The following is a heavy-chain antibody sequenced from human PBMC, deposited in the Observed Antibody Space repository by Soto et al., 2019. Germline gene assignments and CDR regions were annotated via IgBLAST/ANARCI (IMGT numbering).Heavy chain of an antibody. CDR2: MYYSGGT. J-gene: IGHJ5*02. V-gene: IGHV4-59*01. CDR3: ARGRGWVDP. CDR1: GGSITSYY. Sequence: QVQLQESGPGLVKPSATLSLTCTFSGGSITSYYWSWIRQPPGKGLEWIGYMYYSGGTNYNPSLKSRVTISVDTSKNQFSLKLSSVTAADTAVYYCARGRGWVDPWGQGTLVTVSS.